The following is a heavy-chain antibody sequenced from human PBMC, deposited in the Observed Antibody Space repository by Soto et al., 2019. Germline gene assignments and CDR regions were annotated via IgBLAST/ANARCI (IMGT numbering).Heavy chain of an antibody. Sequence: PGGSLRLSCAASGFTFSNAWINWVRQVPGKGLEWVGRIKSKTDGGTTDFAAPVKGRFAISRDDSKNMVYLQMNSLKTEDTAVNYCARMGLHLGELSRNWFDPWGQGTLVTVSS. D-gene: IGHD3-16*02. CDR1: GFTFSNAW. CDR2: IKSKTDGGTT. V-gene: IGHV3-15*07. CDR3: ARMGLHLGELSRNWFDP. J-gene: IGHJ5*02.